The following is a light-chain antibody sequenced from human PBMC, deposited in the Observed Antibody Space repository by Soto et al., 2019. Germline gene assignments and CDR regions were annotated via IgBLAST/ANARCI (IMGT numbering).Light chain of an antibody. Sequence: QSVLTQPASVSGSAGQSITISCSGTMRDVGAYNLVSWYQQHPGTAPKLIIYEVRNRPSGISSRFSGSRSGNTASLTISGLQPEDEADYYCTSYAGDNNYLFGTGTKVTV. V-gene: IGLV2-14*01. CDR3: TSYAGDNNYL. CDR2: EVR. J-gene: IGLJ1*01. CDR1: MRDVGAYNL.